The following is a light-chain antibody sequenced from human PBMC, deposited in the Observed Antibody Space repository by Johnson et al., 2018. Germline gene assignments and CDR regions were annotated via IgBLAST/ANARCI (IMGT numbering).Light chain of an antibody. V-gene: IGLV1-51*02. Sequence: QSVLTQPPSVSAAPGQKVTISCSGSSSNIGNNYVSWYQQLPGTAPKLPIYETHKRPSGIPDRFSGSTSGTSATLGIPGLQHGDEADYYCGTWNSSLSAGNVFGTGTKVTVL. CDR2: ETH. CDR1: SSNIGNNY. J-gene: IGLJ1*01. CDR3: GTWNSSLSAGNV.